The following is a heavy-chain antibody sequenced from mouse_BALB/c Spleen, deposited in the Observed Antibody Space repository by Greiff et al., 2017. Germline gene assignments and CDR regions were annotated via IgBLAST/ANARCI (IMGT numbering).Heavy chain of an antibody. CDR1: GYTFTDYN. CDR3: ARVRPGFAY. Sequence: EVQVVESGPELVKPGASVKIPCKASGYTFTDYNMDWVKQSHGKSLEWIGDINPNNGGTIYNQKFKGKATLTVDKSSSTAYMELRSLTSEDTAVYYCARVRPGFAYWGQGTLVTVSA. J-gene: IGHJ3*01. D-gene: IGHD1-2*01. CDR2: INPNNGGT. V-gene: IGHV1-18*01.